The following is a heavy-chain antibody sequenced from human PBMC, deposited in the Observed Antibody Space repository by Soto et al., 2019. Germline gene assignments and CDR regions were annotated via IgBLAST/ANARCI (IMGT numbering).Heavy chain of an antibody. V-gene: IGHV4-59*08. J-gene: IGHJ3*02. CDR1: GGSISSYY. CDR2: IYYSGST. D-gene: IGHD6-19*01. CDR3: ARPYSSGWYAAFDI. Sequence: PSETLSLTCTVSGGSISSYYWSWSLQPPGKGLEWIGFIYYSGSTNYNPSLKSRVTISVDTSKNQFSLKLSSVTAADTAVYYCARPYSSGWYAAFDIWGQGTMVTVSS.